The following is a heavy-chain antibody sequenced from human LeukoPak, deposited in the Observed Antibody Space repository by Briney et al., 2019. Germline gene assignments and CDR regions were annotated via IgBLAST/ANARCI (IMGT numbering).Heavy chain of an antibody. V-gene: IGHV3-30*18. J-gene: IGHJ1*01. CDR1: GFTFSSYG. Sequence: GGSLRPSCAASGFTFSSYGMHWVRQAPGKGLEWVAVISYDGSNKYYADSVKGRFTISRDNSKNTLYLQMNSLRAEDTAVYYCAKETYSSGWYLGDFQHWGQGTLVTVSS. D-gene: IGHD6-19*01. CDR3: AKETYSSGWYLGDFQH. CDR2: ISYDGSNK.